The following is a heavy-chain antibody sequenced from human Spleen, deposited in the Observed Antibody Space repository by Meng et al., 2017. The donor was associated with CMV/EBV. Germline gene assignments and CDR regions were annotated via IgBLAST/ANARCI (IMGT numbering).Heavy chain of an antibody. Sequence: GSFYWNWIRQHPGQGPEWIGNIYYSGTTYYNPSLKSRILISRDTSKDRFSLKLTSVTAADTAVYYCARDAEEGYCSSSKCSPSYFHHWGPGILVTVSS. CDR1: GSFY. J-gene: IGHJ1*01. V-gene: IGHV4-30-4*06. CDR3: ARDAEEGYCSSSKCSPSYFHH. CDR2: IYYSGTT. D-gene: IGHD2-2*01.